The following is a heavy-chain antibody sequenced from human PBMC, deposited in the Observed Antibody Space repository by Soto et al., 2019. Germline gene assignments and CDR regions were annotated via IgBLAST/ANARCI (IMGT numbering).Heavy chain of an antibody. CDR1: GYTFTSYG. J-gene: IGHJ3*02. CDR3: ARGYYYDSSGYYQNAFDI. V-gene: IGHV1-18*04. Sequence: ASVKVSCKASGYTFTSYGISWVRQAPGQGLEWMGWISAYNGNTNYAQKLQGRVTMTTDTSTSTAYMELRRLRSDDTAVYYCARGYYYDSSGYYQNAFDICGQGTMVTVSS. CDR2: ISAYNGNT. D-gene: IGHD3-22*01.